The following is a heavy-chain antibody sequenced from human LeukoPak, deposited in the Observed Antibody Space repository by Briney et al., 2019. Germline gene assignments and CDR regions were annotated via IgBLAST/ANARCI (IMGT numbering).Heavy chain of an antibody. CDR3: ARDPLSDPPGDY. Sequence: SVKVSCKASGGTFSSYAISWVRQAPGQGLEWMGRVIPIFGTANYAQKFQGRVTITTDESTSTAYMELSSLRSEDTAVYYCARDPLSDPPGDYWGQGTLVTVSS. CDR1: GGTFSSYA. CDR2: VIPIFGTA. V-gene: IGHV1-69*05. J-gene: IGHJ4*02.